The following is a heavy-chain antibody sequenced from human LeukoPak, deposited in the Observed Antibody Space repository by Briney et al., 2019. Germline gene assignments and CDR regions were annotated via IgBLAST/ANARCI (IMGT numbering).Heavy chain of an antibody. J-gene: IGHJ4*02. CDR2: INNGGDTI. CDR3: ARGERWLTIPGIDY. CDR1: GFTFSNYE. V-gene: IGHV3-48*03. D-gene: IGHD5-24*01. Sequence: GGSLRLSCAASGFTFSNYEMNWVRQAPGKGLEWVSYINNGGDTIYYADSVKGRFTISRDNAKNPLYLQMNSLRAEDTAVYYCARGERWLTIPGIDYWGQGTLVTVSS.